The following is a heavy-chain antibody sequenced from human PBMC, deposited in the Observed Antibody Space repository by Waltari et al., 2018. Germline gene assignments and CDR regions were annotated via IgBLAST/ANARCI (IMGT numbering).Heavy chain of an antibody. CDR1: GGPIISAASY. V-gene: IGHV4-39*01. Sequence: QLQLQESGPGLVKPSETLSPTCVVPGGPIISAASYWGWVRQPPGKGLEFIGSMYYSGSTYYNPSLKSRVTISVDTSQNQFSLRLSSVTAADTAVYYCARQDYYYVKGYFDLWGRGTLVTVSS. J-gene: IGHJ2*01. D-gene: IGHD3-22*01. CDR2: MYYSGST. CDR3: ARQDYYYVKGYFDL.